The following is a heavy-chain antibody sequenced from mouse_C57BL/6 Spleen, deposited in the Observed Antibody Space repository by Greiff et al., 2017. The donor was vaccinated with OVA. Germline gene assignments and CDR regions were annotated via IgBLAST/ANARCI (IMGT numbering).Heavy chain of an antibody. D-gene: IGHD2-1*01. Sequence: QVQLQQPGAELVKPGASVNLSCKASGYTFTRYWIHWVKQMPGRVLEWIGMIDPISGGTTYNEKFKSKATLPADKPSSPAYVQLSSITSEDSAVYCCARAIDGNYPYYFDDWGQGTTLTVSS. CDR3: ARAIDGNYPYYFDD. CDR1: GYTFTRYW. J-gene: IGHJ2*01. V-gene: IGHV1-72*01. CDR2: IDPISGGT.